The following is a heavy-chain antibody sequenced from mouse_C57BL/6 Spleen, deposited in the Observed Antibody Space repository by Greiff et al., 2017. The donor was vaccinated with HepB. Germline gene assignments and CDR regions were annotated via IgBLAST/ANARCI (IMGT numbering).Heavy chain of an antibody. V-gene: IGHV5-15*01. Sequence: EVKLLESGGGLVQPGGSLKLSCAASGFTFSDYGMAWVRQAPRKGPEWVAFISNLAYSIYYADTVTGRFTLSRENSKNTLYLEISRLMSEDTAVYYCAGIFRGYFDVWGTGTTVTVSS. CDR2: ISNLAYSI. CDR1: GFTFSDYG. CDR3: AGIFRGYFDV. J-gene: IGHJ1*03.